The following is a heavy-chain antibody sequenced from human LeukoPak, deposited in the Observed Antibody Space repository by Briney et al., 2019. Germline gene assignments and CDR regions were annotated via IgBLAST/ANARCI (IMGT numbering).Heavy chain of an antibody. Sequence: SVTVSCKASGGTFSSYAISWVRQAPGQGLEWMGGIIPIFGTTNYAQKFQGRVTITADESTSTAYMELSSLRSEDTAVYYCAGAGGSAIAVAGTHFDYWGQGTLVTVSS. CDR3: AGAGGSAIAVAGTHFDY. CDR1: GGTFSSYA. D-gene: IGHD6-19*01. V-gene: IGHV1-69*01. CDR2: IIPIFGTT. J-gene: IGHJ4*02.